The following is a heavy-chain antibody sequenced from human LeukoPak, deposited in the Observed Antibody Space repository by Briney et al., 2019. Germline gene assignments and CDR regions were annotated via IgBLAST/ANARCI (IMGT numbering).Heavy chain of an antibody. D-gene: IGHD6-19*01. V-gene: IGHV3-21*01. CDR1: GFTFSSYS. Sequence: GGSLRLSCAASGFTFSSYSKNWVRQAPGKGLEWVSSISSSSSYIYYADSVKGRFTISRDNAKNSLYLQMNSLRAEDTAVYYCARGAVAGTLSAWFDPWGQGTLVTVSS. CDR3: ARGAVAGTLSAWFDP. J-gene: IGHJ5*02. CDR2: ISSSSSYI.